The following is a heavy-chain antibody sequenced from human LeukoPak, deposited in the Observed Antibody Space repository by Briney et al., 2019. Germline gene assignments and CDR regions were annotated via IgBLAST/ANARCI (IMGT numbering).Heavy chain of an antibody. CDR3: AKVGDIAAPGGLDP. V-gene: IGHV4-39*07. Sequence: PSETLSLTCPVSAGSVSSSNYYWGWIRHPPGKGLEWVGSIYYSGNTYYNPSLKSRVTISVHTSKNQFSLKLYSMTAADTAVYYCAKVGDIAAPGGLDPWGQGTLVTVSS. J-gene: IGHJ5*02. CDR2: IYYSGNT. CDR1: AGSVSSSNYY. D-gene: IGHD6-6*01.